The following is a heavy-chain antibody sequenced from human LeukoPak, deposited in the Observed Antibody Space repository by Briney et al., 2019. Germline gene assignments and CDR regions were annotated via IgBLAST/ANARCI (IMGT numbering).Heavy chain of an antibody. Sequence: ASVKVSCKASGYTFTSYDINWVRQATGQGLEWMGWMNPNSGNTGYAQKFQGRVTITRNTSISTAYMELSSLRSGDTAVYYCARSPWGYCSSTSCKDNWFDPWGQGTLVTVSS. V-gene: IGHV1-8*03. CDR1: GYTFTSYD. CDR2: MNPNSGNT. CDR3: ARSPWGYCSSTSCKDNWFDP. J-gene: IGHJ5*02. D-gene: IGHD2-2*01.